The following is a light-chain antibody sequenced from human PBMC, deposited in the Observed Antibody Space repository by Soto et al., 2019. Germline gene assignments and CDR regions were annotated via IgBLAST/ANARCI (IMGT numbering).Light chain of an antibody. CDR2: DVS. CDR3: QQFYMGWT. Sequence: DIQMTQSPSTLSASVGDRVTITCRASQSVSRSLAWYQHQPGRAPKLLIYDVSSLESGVPSRFSGCGSGTEFILSISILQPDDFGTYYCQQFYMGWTFGQGTRVDLK. V-gene: IGKV1-5*01. J-gene: IGKJ1*01. CDR1: QSVSRS.